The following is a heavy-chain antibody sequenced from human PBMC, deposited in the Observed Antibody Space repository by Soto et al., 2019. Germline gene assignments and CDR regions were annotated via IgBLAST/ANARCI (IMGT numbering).Heavy chain of an antibody. CDR3: ARVPQPFCGGDCYLFDF. J-gene: IGHJ4*02. CDR1: GLTFQDYA. V-gene: IGHV3-9*01. Sequence: GGSLRLSCSASGLTFQDYAMHWVRQPPGKGLEWVSGITWDSDTIAYAASVKGRFTISRDNAKHSLYLQMNSLRTEDTAFYYCARVPQPFCGGDCYLFDFWGPGALVTVSS. D-gene: IGHD2-21*01. CDR2: ITWDSDTI.